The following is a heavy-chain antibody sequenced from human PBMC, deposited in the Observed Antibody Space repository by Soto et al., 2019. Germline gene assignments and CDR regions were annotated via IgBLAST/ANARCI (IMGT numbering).Heavy chain of an antibody. CDR1: GGTFSSYA. CDR2: IIPIFGTA. V-gene: IGHV1-69*13. Sequence: ASVKVSCKASGGTFSSYAISWVRQAPGQGLEWMGGIIPIFGTASYAQKFQGRVTITADESTSTAYMELSSLRSEDTAVYYCARKLVETDYYYYGMDVWGQGTTVTVSS. CDR3: ARKLVETDYYYYGMDV. D-gene: IGHD2-15*01. J-gene: IGHJ6*02.